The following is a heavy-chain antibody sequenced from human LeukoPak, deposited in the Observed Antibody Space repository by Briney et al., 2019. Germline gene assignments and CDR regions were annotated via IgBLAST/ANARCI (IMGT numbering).Heavy chain of an antibody. CDR3: ARDYTYFYVSGSYKGY. D-gene: IGHD3-10*01. Sequence: GGSLRLSCAASGFTFSSYDMNWVRQAPGKGLEWVSVIYSGGSTYYADSVKGRFTISRDNSKNTLYLQMNSLRAEDTAVYYCARDYTYFYVSGSYKGYWGQGTLVTVSS. V-gene: IGHV3-66*01. CDR1: GFTFSSYD. J-gene: IGHJ4*02. CDR2: IYSGGST.